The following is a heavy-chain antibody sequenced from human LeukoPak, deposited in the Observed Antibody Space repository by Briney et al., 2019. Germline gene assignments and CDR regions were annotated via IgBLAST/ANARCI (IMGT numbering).Heavy chain of an antibody. Sequence: SETLSLTCTVSGGSISSSSYYWGWIRQPPGKGLEWIGSIYYSGSTYYNPSLKSRVTISVDTSKNQFSLKLSSVTAADTAVYYCARRRGITMVRGVIIKGWFDPWGQGTLVTVSS. D-gene: IGHD3-10*01. V-gene: IGHV4-39*07. J-gene: IGHJ5*02. CDR1: GGSISSSSYY. CDR3: ARRRGITMVRGVIIKGWFDP. CDR2: IYYSGST.